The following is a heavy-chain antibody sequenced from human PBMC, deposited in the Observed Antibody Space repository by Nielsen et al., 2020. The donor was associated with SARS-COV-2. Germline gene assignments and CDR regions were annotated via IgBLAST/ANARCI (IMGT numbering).Heavy chain of an antibody. Sequence: SLRLSCAASGFTFDDYAMHWVRQAPGKGLEWVSGISWNSGSIGYADSVKGRFTISRDNAKNSLYLQMNSLRAEDTALYYCAKVGGDDSGYDYVDYWGQGTLVTVSS. CDR1: GFTFDDYA. CDR2: ISWNSGSI. V-gene: IGHV3-9*01. D-gene: IGHD5-12*01. CDR3: AKVGGDDSGYDYVDY. J-gene: IGHJ4*02.